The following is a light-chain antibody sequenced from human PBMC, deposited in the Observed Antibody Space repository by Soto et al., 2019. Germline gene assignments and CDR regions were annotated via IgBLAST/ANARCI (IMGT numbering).Light chain of an antibody. Sequence: QSALTQPASVSGSPGQSINISCTGTSSDVGGYNYVSWYQHHPGKAPKLIIYDVSNRPSGVSNPFSGSKSGNTASLNISGLQPEDEADYYCSSYTTSNTRQIVFGTGTKLTVL. CDR1: SSDVGGYNY. CDR2: DVS. J-gene: IGLJ1*01. V-gene: IGLV2-14*03. CDR3: SSYTTSNTRQIV.